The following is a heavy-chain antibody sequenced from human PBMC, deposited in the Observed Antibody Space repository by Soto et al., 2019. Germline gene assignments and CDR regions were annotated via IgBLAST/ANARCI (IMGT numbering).Heavy chain of an antibody. CDR3: AGWIQLQQYYYYGMDV. D-gene: IGHD5-18*01. CDR1: GEALNSYY. J-gene: IGHJ6*02. Sequence: SETLSLTCAVYGEALNSYYWSWIRQSPGQGLEWIGEIYDGGSTNYNPSLKSRVTISVDKSKYQFSLKLSSVTAADTAVYYCAGWIQLQQYYYYGMDVWGQGTTVTVSS. CDR2: IYDGGST. V-gene: IGHV4-34*01.